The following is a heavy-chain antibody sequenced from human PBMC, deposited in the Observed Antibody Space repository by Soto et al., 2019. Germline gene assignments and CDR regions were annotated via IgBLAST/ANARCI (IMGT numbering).Heavy chain of an antibody. D-gene: IGHD2-15*01. CDR2: VSIGGST. J-gene: IGHJ4*02. CDR3: AKRRGAGGHFDY. V-gene: IGHV3-23*01. CDR1: GFTFSSYG. Sequence: GGSLRLSCAASGFTFSSYGMGWVRQGPGKGLEWVAVVSIGGSTHYADSVRGRFTISRDNSKNTLSLQMNSLTAEDTAVYFCAKRRGAGGHFDYWGQGALVTVSS.